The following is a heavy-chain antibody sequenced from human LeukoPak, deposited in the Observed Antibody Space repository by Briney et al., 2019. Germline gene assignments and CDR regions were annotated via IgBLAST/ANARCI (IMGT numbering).Heavy chain of an antibody. V-gene: IGHV4-61*02. CDR1: GGSISSGSYY. J-gene: IGHJ5*02. CDR2: IYTSGST. CDR3: ARERAYYDILPRWFDP. Sequence: SETLSLTCTVSGGSISSGSYYWSWIRQPAGKGLEWIGRIYTSGSTNYNPSLKSRVTISLDTSKNQFPLKLSSVTAADTAVYYCARERAYYDILPRWFDPWGQGTLVTVSS. D-gene: IGHD3-9*01.